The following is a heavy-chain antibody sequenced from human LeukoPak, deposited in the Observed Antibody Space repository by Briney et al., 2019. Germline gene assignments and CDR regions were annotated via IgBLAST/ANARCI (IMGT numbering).Heavy chain of an antibody. Sequence: ASVNVSCKASGYTFTSYGISLVRQAPGQGLEWMGWISAYNGNTNYAQKLQGRVTMTTDTSTSTAYMELRSLRSDDTAVYYCAREGGWFGELLTTIDYWGQGTLVTVSS. J-gene: IGHJ4*02. D-gene: IGHD3-10*01. V-gene: IGHV1-18*04. CDR3: AREGGWFGELLTTIDY. CDR2: ISAYNGNT. CDR1: GYTFTSYG.